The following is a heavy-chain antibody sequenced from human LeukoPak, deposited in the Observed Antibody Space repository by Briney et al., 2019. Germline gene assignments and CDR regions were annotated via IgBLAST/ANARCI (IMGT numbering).Heavy chain of an antibody. CDR2: ISSSSSYI. D-gene: IGHD1-1*01. CDR3: ARALKVDTGGMDV. J-gene: IGHJ6*02. Sequence: GGSLRLSCAASGFTFSSYSMNWVRQAPGKGLEWVSSISSSSSYIYYADSVKGRFTISRDNSKNTLYLQMNSLRAEDTAVYYCARALKVDTGGMDVWGQGTTVTVSS. V-gene: IGHV3-21*01. CDR1: GFTFSSYS.